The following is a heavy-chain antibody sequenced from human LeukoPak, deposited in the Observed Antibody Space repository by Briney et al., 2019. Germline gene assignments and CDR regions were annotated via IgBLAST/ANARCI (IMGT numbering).Heavy chain of an antibody. D-gene: IGHD2-15*01. CDR2: IYSGGKT. Sequence: GGSLRLSCTVSGFTVSSNSWSWVRQAPGKGLEWVSFIYSGGKTHSSDSVKGRFTISRDNSKNTLYLQLSSLRAEDTAIYYCARRAGEYSHPYDYWGQGTLVTVSS. V-gene: IGHV3-53*01. J-gene: IGHJ4*02. CDR1: GFTVSSNS. CDR3: ARRAGEYSHPYDY.